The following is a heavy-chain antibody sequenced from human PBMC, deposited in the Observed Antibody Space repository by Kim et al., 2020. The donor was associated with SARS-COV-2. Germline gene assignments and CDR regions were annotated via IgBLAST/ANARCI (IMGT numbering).Heavy chain of an antibody. J-gene: IGHJ6*02. CDR2: IYYSEIT. Sequence: ETLSLTCTVSGGSISSDYWIWIRQPPGRGLEWIGYIYYSEITHYNAPLKSRVTISIDTSRNQFSLKLSSVTAADTAVYYCARGQTPKSTMVRGVYYGLDVWGQGTTVTVSS. CDR1: GGSISSDY. V-gene: IGHV4-59*13. CDR3: ARGQTPKSTMVRGVYYGLDV. D-gene: IGHD3-10*01.